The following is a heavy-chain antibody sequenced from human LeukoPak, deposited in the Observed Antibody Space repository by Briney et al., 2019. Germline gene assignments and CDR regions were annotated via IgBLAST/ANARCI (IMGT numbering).Heavy chain of an antibody. CDR3: ARDRRYDILTGFSNFFDY. V-gene: IGHV3-30-3*01. CDR1: RFTFSSYA. J-gene: IGHJ4*02. Sequence: PGGSLRLSCAASRFTFSSYAMHWVRQAPGKGLEWVAVISYDGSNEYYADSVKGRFTISRDNSKNTLYLQMNSLGGEDTAVYYCARDRRYDILTGFSNFFDYWGQGTLVTVSS. D-gene: IGHD3-9*01. CDR2: ISYDGSNE.